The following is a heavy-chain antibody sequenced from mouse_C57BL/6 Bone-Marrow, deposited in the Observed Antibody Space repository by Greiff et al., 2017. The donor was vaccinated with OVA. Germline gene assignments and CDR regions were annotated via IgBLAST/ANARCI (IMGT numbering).Heavy chain of an antibody. CDR2: LSNGGGST. V-gene: IGHV5-12*01. CDR3: VAPRFAY. J-gene: IGHJ3*01. D-gene: IGHD1-3*01. CDR1: GFTFSDYY. Sequence: EVMLVESGGGLVQPGGSLKLSCAASGFTFSDYYMYWVRQTPEKRLEWVAYLSNGGGSTYYPATVKGRFTISRDNAKNTLYLQMSRLKSEDTAMYYCVAPRFAYWGQGTLVTVSA.